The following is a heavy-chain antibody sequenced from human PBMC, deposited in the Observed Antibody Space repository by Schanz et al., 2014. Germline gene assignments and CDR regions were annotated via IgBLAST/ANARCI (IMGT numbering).Heavy chain of an antibody. CDR1: GFTFSDYY. D-gene: IGHD3-3*01. CDR2: ISHNSHYT. Sequence: QVQLVESGGGLVKPGGSLRLSCAASGFTFSDYYMSWIRQAPGKGLEWVSYISHNSHYTNYADSVKGRFTISRDTAENSVYLQMNSLRAEDTAVFYCARVGGTYYDFWSGVPPTVMHDGFDIWGQGTMVTVS. V-gene: IGHV3-11*06. J-gene: IGHJ3*02. CDR3: ARVGGTYYDFWSGVPPTVMHDGFDI.